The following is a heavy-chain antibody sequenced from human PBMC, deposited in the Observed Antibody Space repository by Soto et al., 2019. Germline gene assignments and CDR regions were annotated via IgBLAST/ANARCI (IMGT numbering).Heavy chain of an antibody. V-gene: IGHV1-69*13. Sequence: GASVKVSCKASGGTFSSYAISWVRQAPGQGLEWMGGIIPIFGTANYAQKFQGRVTITADESTSTAYMELSSLRSEDTAVYYRARVIFGVVFNWFDPWGQGTLVTVSS. CDR1: GGTFSSYA. D-gene: IGHD3-3*02. CDR3: ARVIFGVVFNWFDP. J-gene: IGHJ5*02. CDR2: IIPIFGTA.